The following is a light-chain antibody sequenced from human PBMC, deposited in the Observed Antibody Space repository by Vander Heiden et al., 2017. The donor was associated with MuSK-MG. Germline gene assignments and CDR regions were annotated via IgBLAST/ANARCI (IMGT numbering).Light chain of an antibody. V-gene: IGKV1-39*01. CDR1: QSISSY. Sequence: DIQMTQSPSSLSASVGDRVTIACRASQSISSYLNWYQQKPGKAPKLLIYAASSWQSGVPSRFSGSGSGTDFTLTISSLQPEDFAIYYCQQSYSTPLTFGGGTKVEIK. CDR3: QQSYSTPLT. CDR2: AAS. J-gene: IGKJ4*01.